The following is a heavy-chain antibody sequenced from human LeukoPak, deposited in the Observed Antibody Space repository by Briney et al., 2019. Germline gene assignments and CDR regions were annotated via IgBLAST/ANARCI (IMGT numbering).Heavy chain of an antibody. V-gene: IGHV4-4*07. J-gene: IGHJ5*02. CDR1: GVSISSYY. CDR2: IYTSEST. CDR3: AGDRGGDYGCFGP. Sequence: PSETLSLTCTVSGVSISSYYWNWLRQPAGKGLEGIGRIYTSESTYYNPSLKSRVTMSVDTSKNQFSLKLTSVTAADTAVYYCAGDRGGDYGCFGPWGQGTLVTVSS. D-gene: IGHD4-17*01.